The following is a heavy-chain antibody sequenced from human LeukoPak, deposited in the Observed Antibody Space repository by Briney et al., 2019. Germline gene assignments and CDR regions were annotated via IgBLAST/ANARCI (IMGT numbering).Heavy chain of an antibody. J-gene: IGHJ4*02. CDR1: GFNFTYYA. CDR2: VSYDGNDG. V-gene: IGHV3-30*18. Sequence: SGGSLRLSCIGSGFNFTYYAIYWVRQAPGKGLEWVAVVSYDGNDGYYADSVKGRFSISRDNPQNTVTLQMNNLRVDDTAIYYCAKLAWNDGSYYFDYWGQGTLVTVSS. CDR3: AKLAWNDGSYYFDY. D-gene: IGHD1-1*01.